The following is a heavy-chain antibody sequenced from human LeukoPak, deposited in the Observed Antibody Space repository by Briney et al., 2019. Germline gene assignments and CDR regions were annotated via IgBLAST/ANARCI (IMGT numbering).Heavy chain of an antibody. J-gene: IGHJ6*03. D-gene: IGHD3-3*01. Sequence: GESLKISCKGSGYSFTSQWIGWVRQMPGKGLEWMGIVYPGDSDTRYSPSFQGQVTISADKSISTAYLQWSSLKAPDTAMYYCARAPRRALRFLEWLSPHYVDVWGKGTTVTVSS. CDR3: ARAPRRALRFLEWLSPHYVDV. V-gene: IGHV5-51*01. CDR1: GYSFTSQW. CDR2: VYPGDSDT.